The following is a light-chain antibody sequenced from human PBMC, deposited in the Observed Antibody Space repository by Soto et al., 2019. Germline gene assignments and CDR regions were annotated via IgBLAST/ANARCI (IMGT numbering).Light chain of an antibody. CDR1: QGIGTE. Sequence: AIQMTQSPSSLSASVGDRVTITCRASQGIGTELGWYQLKPGKAPKLLVYGASTLQSGVLPRFSGSGSGTEFTLTISSLQPDDFATYYCLQDFSCPRSFGQGTKVEIK. V-gene: IGKV1-6*02. J-gene: IGKJ1*01. CDR2: GAS. CDR3: LQDFSCPRS.